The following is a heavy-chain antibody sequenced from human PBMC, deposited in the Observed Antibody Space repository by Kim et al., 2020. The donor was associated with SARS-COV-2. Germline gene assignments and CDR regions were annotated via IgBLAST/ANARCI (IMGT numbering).Heavy chain of an antibody. Sequence: SQTLSLTCAISGDSVSSNSAAWNWIRQSPSRGLEWLGRTYYRSKWYNDYAVSVKSRITINPDTSKNQFSLQLNSVTPEDTAVYYCARVDGSSWTLYNWFDPWGQGTLVTVSS. D-gene: IGHD6-13*01. CDR1: GDSVSSNSAA. V-gene: IGHV6-1*01. CDR3: ARVDGSSWTLYNWFDP. J-gene: IGHJ5*02. CDR2: TYYRSKWYN.